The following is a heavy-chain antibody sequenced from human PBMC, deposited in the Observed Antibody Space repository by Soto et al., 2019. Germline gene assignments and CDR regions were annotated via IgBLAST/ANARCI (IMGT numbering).Heavy chain of an antibody. D-gene: IGHD3-22*01. CDR2: ISAYNGNT. V-gene: IGHV1-18*01. CDR3: ARGHIFYDSSGYYYEGYFDY. CDR1: GYTFTSYG. Sequence: QVQLVQSGAEVKKPGASVKVSCKASGYTFTSYGISWVRQAPGQGLEWMGWISAYNGNTNYAQKLQGRVTMTTDTSTSTAYMELRSLRSDDKAEYYCARGHIFYDSSGYYYEGYFDYWGQGTLVTVSS. J-gene: IGHJ4*02.